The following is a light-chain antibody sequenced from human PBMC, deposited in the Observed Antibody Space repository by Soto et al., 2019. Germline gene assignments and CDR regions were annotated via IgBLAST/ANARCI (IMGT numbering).Light chain of an antibody. CDR2: AAS. CDR3: QQSHTPPLT. V-gene: IGKV1-39*01. CDR1: QSISRY. Sequence: DIEVTQSRSPLSASVGDRVTVTCRASQSISRYLNWYQQKPGNAPKLLIYAASNLQSGVPSRFSGSGSGTDFTLTISSLHPEDFATYFCQQSHTPPLTFGGGTKVDIK. J-gene: IGKJ4*01.